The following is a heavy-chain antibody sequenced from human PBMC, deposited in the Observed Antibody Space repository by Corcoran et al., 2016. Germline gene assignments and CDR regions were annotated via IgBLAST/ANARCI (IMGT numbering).Heavy chain of an antibody. CDR1: GLTFTDYW. CDR3: AGDRDIRWRSWFDP. D-gene: IGHD2-15*01. J-gene: IGHJ5*02. CDR2: IKGDGSSI. V-gene: IGHV3-74*01. Sequence: EVQLVESGGDLVQPGGSLRLSCVASGLTFTDYWMHWVRQIPGKGLVWLARIKGDGSSITYADSVKGRFTISRDNVKNILYLQMNSHRADDTALYYWAGDRDIRWRSWFDPWGQGTLVTVSS.